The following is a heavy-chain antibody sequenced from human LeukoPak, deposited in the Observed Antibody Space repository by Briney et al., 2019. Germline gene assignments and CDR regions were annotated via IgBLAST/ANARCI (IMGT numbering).Heavy chain of an antibody. CDR2: ISSSSSTI. CDR1: GFTFSSYS. V-gene: IGHV3-48*01. D-gene: IGHD1-26*01. CDR3: ARGGSYYLHYFDY. J-gene: IGHJ4*02. Sequence: GGSLRLSCAASGFTFSSYSMNWVRQTPGKGLEWVSYISSSSSTIYYADSVKGRFTISRDNAKNSLYLQMNSLRAEDTAVYYCARGGSYYLHYFDYWGQGTLVTVSS.